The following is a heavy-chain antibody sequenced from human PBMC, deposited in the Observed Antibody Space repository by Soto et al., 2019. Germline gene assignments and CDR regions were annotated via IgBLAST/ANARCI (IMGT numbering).Heavy chain of an antibody. V-gene: IGHV4-31*03. Sequence: PSETLSLTCTVSGGSISSGGYYWSWIRQHPGKGLEWIGYIYYSGSTYYNPSLKSRVTISVDTSKNQFSLKLSSVTAADTAVYYCARWKYYDFWSGLGYYYGMDVWGQGTTVTVSS. CDR1: GGSISSGGYY. J-gene: IGHJ6*02. CDR2: IYYSGST. CDR3: ARWKYYDFWSGLGYYYGMDV. D-gene: IGHD3-3*01.